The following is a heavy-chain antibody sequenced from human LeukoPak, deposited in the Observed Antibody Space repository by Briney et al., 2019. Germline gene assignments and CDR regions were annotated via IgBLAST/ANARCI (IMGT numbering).Heavy chain of an antibody. J-gene: IGHJ4*02. CDR3: ASEAVAAPGY. CDR2: IYSGGST. D-gene: IGHD6-19*01. V-gene: IGHV3-66*02. Sequence: GGSLRLSCAASGFTVSSSYMSWVRQAPGKGLEWVSVIYSGGSTYYADSVKGRFTISRDNSKNMLYLQMNSLRAEDTAVYYCASEAVAAPGYWGQGTLVTVSS. CDR1: GFTVSSSY.